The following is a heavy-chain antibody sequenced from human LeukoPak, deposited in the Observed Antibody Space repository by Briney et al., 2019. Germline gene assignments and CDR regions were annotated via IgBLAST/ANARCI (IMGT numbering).Heavy chain of an antibody. CDR2: VDPDGTTT. CDR3: TRVQAGRSGLMDV. J-gene: IGHJ6*02. CDR1: GFTLSNYW. V-gene: IGHV3-74*01. Sequence: GGSLRLSCAASGFTLSNYWMHWVRQAPGEGLVWVSRVDPDGTTTNYADSVTGRLTTSRDNAKNTLYLQMNSLRAEDTALYYCTRVQAGRSGLMDVWGRGTTVTVSS. D-gene: IGHD2-8*02.